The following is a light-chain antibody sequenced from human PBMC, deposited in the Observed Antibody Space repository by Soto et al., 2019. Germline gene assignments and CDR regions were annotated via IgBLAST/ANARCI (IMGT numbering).Light chain of an antibody. J-gene: IGKJ1*01. V-gene: IGKV3-20*01. Sequence: EIVLTKSPGTVSLSPGDRATLSCRASQSISANYLAWYQQKPGQAPRLLIYGVSIRATGIPDRFAGSGSGPDFTLTISRLEPEDFAVYYCHQYGVLPKTFGQGTTVEIK. CDR2: GVS. CDR1: QSISANY. CDR3: HQYGVLPKT.